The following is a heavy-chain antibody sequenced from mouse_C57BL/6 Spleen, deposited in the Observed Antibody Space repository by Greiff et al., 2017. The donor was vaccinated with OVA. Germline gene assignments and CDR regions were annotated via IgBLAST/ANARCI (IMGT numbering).Heavy chain of an antibody. CDR1: GFTFSDYG. J-gene: IGHJ2*01. V-gene: IGHV5-17*01. Sequence: EVQLEESGGGLVKPGGSLTLSCAASGFTFSDYGMHWVRQAPEQGLEWVAYINSGSSTIYYADTVKGRVTITGDNATNTLFLQMTSLRSEDTAMDYCAIYGTLFDYWGQGTTLTVSS. D-gene: IGHD2-1*01. CDR3: AIYGTLFDY. CDR2: INSGSSTI.